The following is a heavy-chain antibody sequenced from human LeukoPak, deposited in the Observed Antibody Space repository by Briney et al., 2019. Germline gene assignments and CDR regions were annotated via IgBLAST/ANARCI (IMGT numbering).Heavy chain of an antibody. CDR3: ARGLVLATDDAFDI. CDR1: GGSFSGYY. D-gene: IGHD5-12*01. CDR2: INHSGST. Sequence: PSETLSLTCAVYGGSFSGYYWSWIRQPPGKGLEWIGEINHSGSTNYNPSLKSRVTISVDTSKNQFSLKLRSVTAADTALYFCARGLVLATDDAFDIWGQGTLVTVSS. V-gene: IGHV4-34*01. J-gene: IGHJ3*02.